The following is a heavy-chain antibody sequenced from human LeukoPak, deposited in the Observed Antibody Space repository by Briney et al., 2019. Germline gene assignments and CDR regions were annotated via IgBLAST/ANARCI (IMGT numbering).Heavy chain of an antibody. Sequence: SETLSLTCTVSGGSISSSNYYWGWIRQPPGEGLEWIGSIYYTGSTYYNPSLKSRITISQDTSKNQFSLKLDSVTAADTALYYCVKEGFWGRGTLVTVSS. CDR2: IYYTGST. CDR3: VKEGF. CDR1: GGSISSSNYY. J-gene: IGHJ4*02. V-gene: IGHV4-39*07.